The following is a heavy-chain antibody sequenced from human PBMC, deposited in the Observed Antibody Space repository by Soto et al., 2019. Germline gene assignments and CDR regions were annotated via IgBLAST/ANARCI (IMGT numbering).Heavy chain of an antibody. J-gene: IGHJ4*02. D-gene: IGHD5-18*01. CDR1: GFTFSSYA. Sequence: PGGSLRLSCAASGFTFSSYAMSWVRQAPGKGLEWVSAISGSGGSTYYAGSVKGRFTISRDNSKNTLYLQMNSLRAEDTAVYYCAKAQRGYSYGFEWWGQGTLVTVSS. CDR3: AKAQRGYSYGFEW. V-gene: IGHV3-23*01. CDR2: ISGSGGST.